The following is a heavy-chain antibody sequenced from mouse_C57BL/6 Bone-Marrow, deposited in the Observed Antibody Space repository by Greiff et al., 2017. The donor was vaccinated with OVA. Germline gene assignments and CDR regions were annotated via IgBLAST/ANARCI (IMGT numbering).Heavy chain of an antibody. J-gene: IGHJ1*03. CDR2: ISNKANCYTT. D-gene: IGHD1-1*01. V-gene: IGHV7-3*01. CDR3: ERYDYGSNLLLGYSDV. CDR1: GFTFPVSY. Sequence: EVQLVESGGCLVQPGGSLSLSCAASGFTFPVSYLSWVRPPPGKALAWFGFISNKANCYTTEYSPSVKVRFTISRDNSQSILYLQMKDLRSEDSATYYCERYDYGSNLLLGYSDVWCKGTPVTDSS.